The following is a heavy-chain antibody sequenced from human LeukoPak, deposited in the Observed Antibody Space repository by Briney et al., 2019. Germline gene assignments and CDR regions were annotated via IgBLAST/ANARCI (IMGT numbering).Heavy chain of an antibody. V-gene: IGHV5-51*01. CDR3: ARNRDSGSLDAFDI. CDR1: GYSFATYW. CDR2: IYPGDSDT. Sequence: GESLEISVKASGYSFATYWIGWLRQLPGKGLEWRGIIYPGDSDTRYSPSFQGQVTISGAKSISTAYLQWSSLKASDTAMYYCARNRDSGSLDAFDIWGQGTMVTVSS. D-gene: IGHD3-10*01. J-gene: IGHJ3*02.